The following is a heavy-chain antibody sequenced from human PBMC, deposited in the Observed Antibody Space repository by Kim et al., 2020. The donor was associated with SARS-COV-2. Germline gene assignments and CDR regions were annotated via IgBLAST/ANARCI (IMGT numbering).Heavy chain of an antibody. D-gene: IGHD6-13*01. Sequence: GGSLRLSCAASGFTFSSYGMHWVRQAPGKGLEWVAVIWYDGSNKYYADSVKGRFTISRDNSKNTLYLQMNSLRAEDTAVYYCAKVMMLAAAGIDHYYYGMDVWGQGTTVTVSS. CDR2: IWYDGSNK. CDR1: GFTFSSYG. CDR3: AKVMMLAAAGIDHYYYGMDV. J-gene: IGHJ6*02. V-gene: IGHV3-33*06.